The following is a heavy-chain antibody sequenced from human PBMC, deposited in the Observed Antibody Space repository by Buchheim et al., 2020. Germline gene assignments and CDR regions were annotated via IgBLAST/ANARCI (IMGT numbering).Heavy chain of an antibody. J-gene: IGHJ6*02. CDR2: INSDGSST. D-gene: IGHD2-2*01. Sequence: EVQLVESGGGLVQPGGSLRLSCAASGFTFSSYWMHWVRQAPGKGLVWVSRINSDGSSTCYADSVKGRFTISRDNAKNTLYLQINSLRAEDTAVYCCARDLEDSVVVPAIITYFYYYGMDVWGRGTT. V-gene: IGHV3-74*01. CDR1: GFTFSSYW. CDR3: ARDLEDSVVVPAIITYFYYYGMDV.